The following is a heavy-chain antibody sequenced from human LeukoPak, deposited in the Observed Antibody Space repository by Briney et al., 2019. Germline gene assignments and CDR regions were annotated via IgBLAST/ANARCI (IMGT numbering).Heavy chain of an antibody. V-gene: IGHV3-30*03. J-gene: IGHJ5*01. Sequence: GGSLRLSCAASGFTFSSYGMHWVRQAPGKGLEWVAVISYDGSNKYYADSVKGRFTISRDNSKNSFYLQMSSLRVEDTAVYYCARGRDVDSWGQGTLVTVSS. CDR2: ISYDGSNK. CDR3: ARGRDVDS. CDR1: GFTFSSYG.